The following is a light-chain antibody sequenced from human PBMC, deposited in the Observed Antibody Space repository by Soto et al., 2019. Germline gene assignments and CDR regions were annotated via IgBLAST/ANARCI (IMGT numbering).Light chain of an antibody. J-gene: IGLJ2*01. CDR1: SSDVGGYNY. CDR2: DVS. Sequence: QSALTQPRSVSGSPGQSVTISCTGTSSDVGGYNYVSWYQQHPGKAPKLMIYDVSKRPSGVPDRFSGSKSGNTASLTISGLQAEDVADYYCCSYAGSYTFEVVFGGGTKVTVL. V-gene: IGLV2-11*01. CDR3: CSYAGSYTFEVV.